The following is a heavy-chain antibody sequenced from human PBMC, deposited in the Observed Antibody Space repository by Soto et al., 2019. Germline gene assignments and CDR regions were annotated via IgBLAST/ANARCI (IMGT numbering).Heavy chain of an antibody. V-gene: IGHV3-33*01. CDR3: ARVRDYVWGSYREYYFDY. CDR2: IWYDGSNK. CDR1: GFTFSSYG. J-gene: IGHJ4*02. Sequence: QVQLVESGGGVVQPGRSLRLSCAASGFTFSSYGMHWVRQAPGKGLEWVAVIWYDGSNKYYADSVKGRFTISRDNSKNTXXLQMNSLRAEDTAVYYCARVRDYVWGSYREYYFDYWGQGTLVTVSS. D-gene: IGHD3-16*02.